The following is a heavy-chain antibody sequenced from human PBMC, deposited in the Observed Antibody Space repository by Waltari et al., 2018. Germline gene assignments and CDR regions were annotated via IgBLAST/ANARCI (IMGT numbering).Heavy chain of an antibody. Sequence: QVQLVESGGGVVQPGKSLRLSCVGSGFTFDSYSLNWVRLGPGKGVEGLGVAAKPDDDTRTYYAESVEGRFTISRDNSKNTVFLQMNSLTSDDTAVYYCARTLNSASGSYYSPYNIWGQGTAVTVSS. D-gene: IGHD3-10*01. V-gene: IGHV3-30-3*01. CDR2: KPDDDTRT. CDR3: ARTLNSASGSYYSPYNI. J-gene: IGHJ3*02. CDR1: GFTFDSYS.